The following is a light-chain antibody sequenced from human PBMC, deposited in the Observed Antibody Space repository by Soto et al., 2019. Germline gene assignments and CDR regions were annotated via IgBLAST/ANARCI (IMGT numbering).Light chain of an antibody. CDR2: QVS. CDR1: QGLVHSNGDTF. J-gene: IGKJ2*01. CDR3: MQGTHWQYT. V-gene: IGKV2-30*02. Sequence: DVVMTQSPLSLPVTLGQPASISCRSSQGLVHSNGDTFLSWFQQRPGQSPRRLIYQVSNRDSGVPDRFSGSGSGTDFTLTISRVEAEDVAIYYCMQGTHWQYTFCQGTKLEI.